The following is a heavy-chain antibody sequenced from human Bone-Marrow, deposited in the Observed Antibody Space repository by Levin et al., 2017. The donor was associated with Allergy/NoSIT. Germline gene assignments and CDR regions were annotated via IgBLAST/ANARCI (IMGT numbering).Heavy chain of an antibody. CDR3: AREGRPVPGTKYFDY. D-gene: IGHD1-26*01. Sequence: ASVNVSCKASGYTFDTHAINWLRQAPGQGLEWVGWISTSNGDTNSAQRLHGRVTMTTDPSTTTAYLELRSLRSNDTAVYFCAREGRPVPGTKYFDYWGQGTLVTVSS. CDR1: GYTFDTHA. CDR2: ISTSNGDT. V-gene: IGHV1-18*01. J-gene: IGHJ4*02.